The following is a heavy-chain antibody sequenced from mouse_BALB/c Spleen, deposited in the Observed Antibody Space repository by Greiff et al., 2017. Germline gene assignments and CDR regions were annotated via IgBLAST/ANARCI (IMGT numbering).Heavy chain of an antibody. CDR3: ARDRMLTACFDY. CDR1: GFTFSSYG. V-gene: IGHV5-6-3*01. D-gene: IGHD2-10*02. CDR2: INSNGGST. J-gene: IGHJ2*01. Sequence: EVQLVESGGGLVQPGGSLKLSCAASGFTFSSYGMSWVRQTPDKRLELVATINSNGGSTYYPDSVKGRFTISRDNAKNTLYLQMSSLKSEDTAMYDYARDRMLTACFDYWGQGTTLTVSA.